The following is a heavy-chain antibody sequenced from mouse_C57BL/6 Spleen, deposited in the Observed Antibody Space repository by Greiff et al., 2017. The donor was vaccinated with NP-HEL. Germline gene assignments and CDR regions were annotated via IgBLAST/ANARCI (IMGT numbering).Heavy chain of an antibody. J-gene: IGHJ1*03. CDR2: ISSGSSTI. CDR3: ARGDYYCSSCRYFDV. Sequence: EVKLMESGGGLVKPGGSLKLSCAASGFTFSDYGMHWVRQAPEKGLEWVAYISSGSSTIYYADTVKGRFPISRDNAKNTLFLQMTSLSSDDTAMYYCARGDYYCSSCRYFDVWGTGTTVTVSS. CDR1: GFTFSDYG. V-gene: IGHV5-17*01. D-gene: IGHD1-1*01.